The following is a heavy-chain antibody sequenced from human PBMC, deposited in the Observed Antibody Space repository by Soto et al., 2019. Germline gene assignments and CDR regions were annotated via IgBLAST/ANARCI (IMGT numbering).Heavy chain of an antibody. D-gene: IGHD2-2*01. CDR1: GGSVSSYY. CDR3: ARAGSVPAAFDY. CDR2: IYYSGST. J-gene: IGHJ4*02. Sequence: PSETLSLTCAVSGGSVSSYYWGWIRQPPGKGLEWIGYIYYSGSTNYNPSLKSRVTISVDTSKNQFSLKLSSVTAADTAVYYCARAGSVPAAFDYWGQGTLVTVSS. V-gene: IGHV4-59*02.